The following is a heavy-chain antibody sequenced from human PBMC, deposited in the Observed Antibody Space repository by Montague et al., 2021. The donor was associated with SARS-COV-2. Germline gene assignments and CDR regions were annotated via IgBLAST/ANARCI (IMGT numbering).Heavy chain of an antibody. V-gene: IGHV4-59*07. CDR2: INYSGST. D-gene: IGHD6-13*01. CDR3: ARAPIYRSSWYAYFDY. J-gene: IGHJ4*02. Sequence: SDTLSLTCTVSGHSMNNYYWSWIRQPPGKGLEWIGYINYSGSTHYNPSLQSRVTLSKDTSKNQFSLRLTSVTAADTAMYFCARAPIYRSSWYAYFDYWGQGTLVTVSS. CDR1: GHSMNNYY.